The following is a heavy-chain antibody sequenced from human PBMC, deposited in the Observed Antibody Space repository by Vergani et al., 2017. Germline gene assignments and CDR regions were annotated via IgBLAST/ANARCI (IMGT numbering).Heavy chain of an antibody. Sequence: QVQLQESGPGLVKPSGTLSLTCAVSGGSISSSNWWSWVRQPPGKGLEWIGEIYHSGSTNYNPSRKSRVTISVDKSKNQFSLKLSSVTAADTAVYYCARFLTGTTIYYYYGMDVWGQGTTVTVSS. CDR3: ARFLTGTTIYYYYGMDV. D-gene: IGHD1-20*01. CDR1: GGSISSSNW. CDR2: IYHSGST. V-gene: IGHV4-4*02. J-gene: IGHJ6*02.